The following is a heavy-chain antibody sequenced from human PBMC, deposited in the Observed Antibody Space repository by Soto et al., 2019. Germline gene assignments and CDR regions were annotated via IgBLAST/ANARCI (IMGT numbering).Heavy chain of an antibody. CDR2: ISGGSSVT. D-gene: IGHD3-10*01. J-gene: IGHJ4*02. V-gene: IGHV3-23*01. CDR3: AKVLSKNYYYPFDF. Sequence: RRLSCTASGFTFSDYAMAWVRQARGKGLEWVSTISGGSSVTYYGDSVKGRFTISRDNAKKTLFLQLNRLSAEDTATYYCAKVLSKNYYYPFDFWGQGTQVTVSS. CDR1: GFTFSDYA.